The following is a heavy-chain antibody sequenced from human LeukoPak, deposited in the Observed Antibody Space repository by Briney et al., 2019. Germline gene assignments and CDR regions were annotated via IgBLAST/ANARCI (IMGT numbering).Heavy chain of an antibody. Sequence: SENLSLTCTVSGGSISSYYWSWIRQPPGKGLEWIGYIYYSGSTNYNPSLKSRVTISVDTSKNQFSLKLSSVTAADTAVYYCASYEPYRLVAFDIWGQGTMVTVSS. CDR1: GGSISSYY. J-gene: IGHJ3*02. V-gene: IGHV4-59*01. D-gene: IGHD1-14*01. CDR2: IYYSGST. CDR3: ASYEPYRLVAFDI.